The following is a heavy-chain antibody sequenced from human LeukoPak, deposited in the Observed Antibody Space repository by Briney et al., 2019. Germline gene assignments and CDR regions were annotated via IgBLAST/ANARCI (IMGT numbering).Heavy chain of an antibody. CDR3: ATDGRYCSGGSCMSAFDI. J-gene: IGHJ3*02. Sequence: ASVKVSCKASGFTFTSSAVQWVRQARGQRLEWIGWIVVGSGNTNYAQKFQGRVTMTEDTSTDTAYMELSSLRSEDTAVYYCATDGRYCSGGSCMSAFDIWGQGTMVTVSS. CDR1: GFTFTSSA. D-gene: IGHD2-15*01. V-gene: IGHV1-58*01. CDR2: IVVGSGNT.